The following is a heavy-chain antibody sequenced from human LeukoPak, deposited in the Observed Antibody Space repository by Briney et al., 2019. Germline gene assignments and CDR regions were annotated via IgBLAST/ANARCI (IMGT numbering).Heavy chain of an antibody. Sequence: GASVKVSCKASGYTFTSYYMHWVRQAPGQGLEWMGIINPSGGSTSYAQKFQGRVTMTRDTSTSTVYMELSSLRSEDTAVYYCARDTPSFAFGVVTPSGYFDYWGQGTLVTVSS. V-gene: IGHV1-46*01. CDR2: INPSGGST. J-gene: IGHJ4*02. CDR1: GYTFTSYY. D-gene: IGHD3-3*01. CDR3: ARDTPSFAFGVVTPSGYFDY.